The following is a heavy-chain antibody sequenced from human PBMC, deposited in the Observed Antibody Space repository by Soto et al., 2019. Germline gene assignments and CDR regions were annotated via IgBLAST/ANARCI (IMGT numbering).Heavy chain of an antibody. V-gene: IGHV1-69*02. CDR3: ARHSGIAAATPFFDS. J-gene: IGHJ4*02. Sequence: QVQLVQSGAEVKKPGSSVKVSCKASGGTFSSYTISWVRQAPGQGLEWMGRIIRILGIANYAQKFQGRVTIXXDXSXXTAYMELSSLISDYTAVYYCARHSGIAAATPFFDSWGQGTLVTVSS. CDR1: GGTFSSYT. CDR2: IIRILGIA. D-gene: IGHD6-13*01.